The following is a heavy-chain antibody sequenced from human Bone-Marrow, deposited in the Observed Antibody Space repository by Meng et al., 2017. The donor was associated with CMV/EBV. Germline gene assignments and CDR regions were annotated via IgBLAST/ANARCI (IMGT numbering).Heavy chain of an antibody. CDR1: GFTFDDYA. D-gene: IGHD2-2*01. V-gene: IGHV3-9*01. Sequence: SLKISCAASGFTFDDYAMHWVRQAPGKGLEWVSGINWNSGSLGYVDSVKGRFTISRDSAQNSLYLQMNSLRAEDTAVYYCASGGHSSTSCYDVWGQGTTVTVSS. J-gene: IGHJ6*02. CDR2: INWNSGSL. CDR3: ASGGHSSTSCYDV.